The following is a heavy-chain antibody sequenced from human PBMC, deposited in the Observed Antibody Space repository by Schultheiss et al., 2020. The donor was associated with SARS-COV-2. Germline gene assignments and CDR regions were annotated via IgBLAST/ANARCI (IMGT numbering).Heavy chain of an antibody. CDR1: GYTFTSYA. V-gene: IGHV1-3*01. Sequence: ASVKVSCKASGYTFTSYAMHWVRQAPGQRLEWMGWINAGNGNTKYSQKFQSRVTITRDTSASTAYMELSSLRSEDTAVYYCARVSGSSGNWFDPWGQGTLVTVSS. J-gene: IGHJ5*02. CDR2: INAGNGNT. CDR3: ARVSGSSGNWFDP. D-gene: IGHD6-6*01.